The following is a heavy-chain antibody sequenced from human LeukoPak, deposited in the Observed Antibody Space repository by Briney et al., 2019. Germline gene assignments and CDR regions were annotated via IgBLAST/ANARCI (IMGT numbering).Heavy chain of an antibody. V-gene: IGHV1-24*01. Sequence: ASVKVSCKDSGYTLTELSMHWVRQAPGKGLEWMGGFDPEDGETIYAQKFQGRVSMTEDTPTDTAYMELSSLRSEDTAVYYCAATPTIAAAGIIGIDYWGQGTLVTVSS. CDR1: GYTLTELS. D-gene: IGHD6-13*01. CDR3: AATPTIAAAGIIGIDY. J-gene: IGHJ4*02. CDR2: FDPEDGET.